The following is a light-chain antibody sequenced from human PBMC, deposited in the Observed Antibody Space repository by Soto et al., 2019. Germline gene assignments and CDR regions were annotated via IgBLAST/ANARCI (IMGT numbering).Light chain of an antibody. CDR2: STT. V-gene: IGLV7-43*01. CDR1: TGAVTSGYY. J-gene: IGLJ2*01. Sequence: QAVVTQEPSLTVSPGGKVTLTCASSTGAVTSGYYPNWFQQKPGPAPTSLIYSTTNRHSRTPALLSGSLLGGKAALTLSGVQPEDEAEYYCLLYYDGARVFGGGTKVTVL. CDR3: LLYYDGARV.